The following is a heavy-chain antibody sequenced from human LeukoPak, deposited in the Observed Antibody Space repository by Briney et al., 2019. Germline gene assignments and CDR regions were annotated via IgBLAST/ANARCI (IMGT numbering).Heavy chain of an antibody. Sequence: GGPLSLSCAASGFTVTSGYMSWLRQAPGKGVEWVAVLYSGGQTYYAGSVRGRFTISRDASKNTLYLQMNSLRAEDTAEYYCARARCDTCGYGSWGQGTLVTVSS. D-gene: IGHD5-12*01. J-gene: IGHJ5*02. CDR2: LYSGGQT. CDR1: GFTVTSGY. CDR3: ARARCDTCGYGS. V-gene: IGHV3-66*02.